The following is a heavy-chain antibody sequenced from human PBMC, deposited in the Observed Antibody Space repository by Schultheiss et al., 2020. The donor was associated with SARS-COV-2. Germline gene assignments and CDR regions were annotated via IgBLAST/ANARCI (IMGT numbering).Heavy chain of an antibody. D-gene: IGHD5-18*01. J-gene: IGHJ4*02. V-gene: IGHV3-21*01. CDR3: ASLGYGDTAN. Sequence: GESLKISCAASGFTFSSYSMNWVRQAPGKGLEWVSSISSSSSYIYYADSVKGRFTISRDNAKNSLYLQMNSLRAEDTAVYYCASLGYGDTANWGQGTLVTVSS. CDR2: ISSSSSYI. CDR1: GFTFSSYS.